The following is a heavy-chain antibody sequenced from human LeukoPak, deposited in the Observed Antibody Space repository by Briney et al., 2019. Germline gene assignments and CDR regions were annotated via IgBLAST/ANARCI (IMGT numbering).Heavy chain of an antibody. CDR1: GGSISSSSYY. Sequence: PSETLSLTCTVSGGSISSSSYYWGWICQPPGKGLEWIGSIYYSGSTYYNPSLKSRVTISVDTSKNQFSLKLSSVTAADTAVYYCALGIYWYFDLWGRGTLVTVSS. J-gene: IGHJ2*01. CDR2: IYYSGST. D-gene: IGHD3-10*01. CDR3: ALGIYWYFDL. V-gene: IGHV4-39*01.